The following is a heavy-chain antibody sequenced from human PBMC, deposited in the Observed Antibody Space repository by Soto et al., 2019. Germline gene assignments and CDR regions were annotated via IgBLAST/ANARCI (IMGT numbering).Heavy chain of an antibody. CDR2: INHSGSP. V-gene: IGHV4-34*01. J-gene: IGHJ6*02. CDR1: GSLPVGSLSTYF. CDR3: AGARFSQWSHDYYGLDV. Sequence: KPSETLSLTCGLSGSLPVGSLSTYFWTWIRQPPGKGLEWIGEINHSGSPNYRPSLRVRVTISLDTSKKQFSLNLSSVTAADTAGYFCAGARFSQWSHDYYGLDVWGQGTTVTVSS. D-gene: IGHD3-3*01.